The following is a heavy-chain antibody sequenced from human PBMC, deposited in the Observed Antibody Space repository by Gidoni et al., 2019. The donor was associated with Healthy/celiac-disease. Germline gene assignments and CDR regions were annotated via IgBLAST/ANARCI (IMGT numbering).Heavy chain of an antibody. V-gene: IGHV2-70*15. J-gene: IGHJ4*02. CDR2: IDWDDDK. D-gene: IGHD4-17*01. CDR1: GFSPSTSGMC. CDR3: ARIRTHGDYYFDY. Sequence: QVTLRESGPALVKPTQTLTLTFTFSGFSPSTSGMCVSWIRQPPGKALEWLARIDWDDDKYYSTSLKTRLTISKDTSKNQVVLTMTNMDPVDTATYYCARIRTHGDYYFDYWGQGTLVTVSS.